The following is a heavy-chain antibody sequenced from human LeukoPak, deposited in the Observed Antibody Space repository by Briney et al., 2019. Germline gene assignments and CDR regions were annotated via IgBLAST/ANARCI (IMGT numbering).Heavy chain of an antibody. CDR3: AKVADAFDI. J-gene: IGHJ3*02. CDR1: GFTFSSYG. D-gene: IGHD2-15*01. Sequence: PGGSLRLSCAASGFTFSSYGMHWVRQAPGKGLEWVAVISYDGSNKYYANSVKGRFTISRDNSKNTLYLQMNSLRAEDTAVYYCAKVADAFDIWGQGAMVTVSS. V-gene: IGHV3-30*18. CDR2: ISYDGSNK.